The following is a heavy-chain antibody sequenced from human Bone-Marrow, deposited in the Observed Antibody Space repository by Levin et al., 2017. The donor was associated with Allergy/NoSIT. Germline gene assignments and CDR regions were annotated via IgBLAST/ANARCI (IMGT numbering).Heavy chain of an antibody. Sequence: SETLSLTCTVSGGSISSYYWSWIRQPPGKGLEWIGYIYYSGSTNYNPSLKSRVTISVDTSKNQFSLKLSSVTAADTAVYYCARVAAPVAPAYYGMDVWGQGTTVTVSS. CDR2: IYYSGST. CDR1: GGSISSYY. CDR3: ARVAAPVAPAYYGMDV. J-gene: IGHJ6*02. V-gene: IGHV4-59*01.